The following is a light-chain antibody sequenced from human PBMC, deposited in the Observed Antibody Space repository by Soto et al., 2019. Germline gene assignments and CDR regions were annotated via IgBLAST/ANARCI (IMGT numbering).Light chain of an antibody. CDR1: QGISSY. Sequence: DIQLTQSPSFLSASVGDRVTITCRASQGISSYLAWYQQKPGKAPKLLIYAASTLQSGVPSSFSGSRSGTEFTLTISSLQPEDFATYYCQQLNSYPLTFGGGTKVEIK. V-gene: IGKV1-9*01. J-gene: IGKJ4*01. CDR3: QQLNSYPLT. CDR2: AAS.